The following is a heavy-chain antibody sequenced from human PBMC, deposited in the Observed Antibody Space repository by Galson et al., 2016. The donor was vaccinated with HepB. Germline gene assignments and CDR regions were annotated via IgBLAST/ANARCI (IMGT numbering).Heavy chain of an antibody. V-gene: IGHV3-66*01. CDR1: EFTVSNNY. D-gene: IGHD2-15*01. CDR2: IYSGGST. J-gene: IGHJ5*02. Sequence: SLRLSCAASEFTVSNNYMRWVRQAPGKGLEWVSLIYSGGSTYYADSVKGRFTIPRDSSKNTLYLQMNSLRAEDTAVHYCARNRHCSGGSCYGAWGQGTLVTVSS. CDR3: ARNRHCSGGSCYGA.